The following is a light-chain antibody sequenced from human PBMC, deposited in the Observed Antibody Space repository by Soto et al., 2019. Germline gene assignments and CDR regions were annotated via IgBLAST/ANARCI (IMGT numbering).Light chain of an antibody. J-gene: IGKJ5*01. CDR2: DAS. CDR1: QSVSSSY. Sequence: EIVLTQSPGTLSLSPGERATLSCRASQSVSSSYLAWYQQKPGQAPRLLIYDASNRATGIPARFSGSGSGTDFTLTINSLEVEDFAVYYCQQRSDWPPTFGQGTRLEI. CDR3: QQRSDWPPT. V-gene: IGKV3D-20*02.